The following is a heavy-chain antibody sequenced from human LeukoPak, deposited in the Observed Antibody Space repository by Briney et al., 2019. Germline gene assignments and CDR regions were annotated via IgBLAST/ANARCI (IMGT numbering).Heavy chain of an antibody. J-gene: IGHJ4*02. D-gene: IGHD5-18*01. Sequence: GSLRLSCAASGFTFSSYWMSWVRQAPGKGLEWIGSIYHSGSTYYNPSLKSRVTISVDTSKNQFSLKLSSVTAADTAVYYCARVGGDTAMVTEGAFDYWGQGTLVTVSS. V-gene: IGHV4-38-2*01. CDR2: IYHSGST. CDR1: GFTFSSYW. CDR3: ARVGGDTAMVTEGAFDY.